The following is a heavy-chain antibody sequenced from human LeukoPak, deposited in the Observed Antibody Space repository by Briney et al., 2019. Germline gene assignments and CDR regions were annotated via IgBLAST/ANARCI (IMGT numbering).Heavy chain of an antibody. Sequence: SETLSLTCTVSGGSISSYYWSWIRQPPGKGLEWLGYIHYSGSTNYNPSLKSRVTISIDTSKNQFSLKLSSVTAADTAVYYCARGVIMSPRFDYWGQGTLVTVSS. V-gene: IGHV4-59*01. D-gene: IGHD3-3*01. CDR2: IHYSGST. CDR3: ARGVIMSPRFDY. CDR1: GGSISSYY. J-gene: IGHJ4*02.